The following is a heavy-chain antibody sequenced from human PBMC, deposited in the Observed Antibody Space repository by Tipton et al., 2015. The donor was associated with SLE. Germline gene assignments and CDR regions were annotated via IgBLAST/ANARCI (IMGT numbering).Heavy chain of an antibody. CDR2: VYNDGST. CDR3: VKGASTGWYRPSDY. J-gene: IGHJ4*02. CDR1: GFNFNSYA. D-gene: IGHD6-19*01. V-gene: IGHV3-23*03. Sequence: SLRLSCAASGFNFNSYAMSWVRQAPGKGLEWVSVVYNDGSTHYADSVKGRFTISRDNSKSTVHLQMNSLRGEDTAVYYCVKGASTGWYRPSDYWGQGTLVTVSS.